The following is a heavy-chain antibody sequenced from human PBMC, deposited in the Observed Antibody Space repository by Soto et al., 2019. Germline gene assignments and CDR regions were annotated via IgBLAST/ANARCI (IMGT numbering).Heavy chain of an antibody. J-gene: IGHJ6*02. CDR2: IYYTEKT. V-gene: IGHV4-59*01. Sequence: QVQLQQSGPGLVKPSETLSLTCTVSGGSISSYYWSWIRQPPGKGLDWIGYIYYTEKTNYNPSLTSRVTISVDTSKNQFSLKLRSVTAADTGVYFCARARFQLLHPYSYGMDVWGQGTAVTVSS. CDR3: ARARFQLLHPYSYGMDV. D-gene: IGHD2-15*01. CDR1: GGSISSYY.